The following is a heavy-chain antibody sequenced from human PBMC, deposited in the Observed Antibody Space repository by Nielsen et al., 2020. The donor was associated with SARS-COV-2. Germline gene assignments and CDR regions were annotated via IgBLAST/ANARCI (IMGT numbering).Heavy chain of an antibody. CDR2: IGSDESIT. Sequence: GESLKISCAASGLTVSRNYMTWVRQAPGKGLVWVSRIGSDESITNYVDSVKGRFTISRDNAKNTLYLQMNSLRAEDTAVYYCAREMGGSSRHFDYWGQGTLVTVSS. V-gene: IGHV3-74*01. CDR1: GLTVSRNY. D-gene: IGHD6-13*01. CDR3: AREMGGSSRHFDY. J-gene: IGHJ4*02.